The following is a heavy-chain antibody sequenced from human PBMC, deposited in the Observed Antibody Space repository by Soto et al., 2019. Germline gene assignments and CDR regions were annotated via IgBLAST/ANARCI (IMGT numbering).Heavy chain of an antibody. CDR2: ISYDGSNK. V-gene: IGHV3-30-3*01. CDR3: ARDPGDTAMFDY. D-gene: IGHD5-18*01. J-gene: IGHJ4*02. Sequence: GGSLRLSCAASGFTFSSCAMHWVRQAPGKGLEWVAVISYDGSNKYYADSVKGRFTISRDNSKNTLYLQMNSLRAEDTAVYYCARDPGDTAMFDYWGQGTLVTVSS. CDR1: GFTFSSCA.